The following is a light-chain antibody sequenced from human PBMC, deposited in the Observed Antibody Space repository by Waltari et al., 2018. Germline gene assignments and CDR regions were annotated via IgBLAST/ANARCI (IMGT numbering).Light chain of an antibody. CDR3: SSYTTDSTYV. J-gene: IGLJ1*01. CDR2: DVT. CDR1: SSDVDAYNH. Sequence: QTALTKPASVPGSTGQSISVSCTGNSSDVDAYNHVTWYQQHPGKVPKLMIYDVTKRPSGISYRFSGSKSGNTASLTISGLQAEDEADYYCSSYTTDSTYVFGTGTKVTVL. V-gene: IGLV2-14*03.